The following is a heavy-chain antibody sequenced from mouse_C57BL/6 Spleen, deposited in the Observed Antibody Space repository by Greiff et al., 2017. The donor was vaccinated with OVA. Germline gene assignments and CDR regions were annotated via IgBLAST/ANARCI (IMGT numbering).Heavy chain of an antibody. CDR2: ISYSGST. Sequence: EVQLQQSGPGMVKPSQSLSLTCTVTGYSITSGYDWHWIRHFPGNKLEWMGYISYSGSTNYNPSLKSRISITHDTSKNHFFLKLNSVTTEDTATYYCARGITSNWYFDVWGTGTTVTVSS. D-gene: IGHD1-1*01. J-gene: IGHJ1*03. CDR1: GYSITSGYD. V-gene: IGHV3-1*01. CDR3: ARGITSNWYFDV.